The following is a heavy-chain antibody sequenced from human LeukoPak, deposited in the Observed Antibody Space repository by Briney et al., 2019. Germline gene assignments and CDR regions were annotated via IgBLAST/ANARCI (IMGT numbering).Heavy chain of an antibody. D-gene: IGHD6-19*01. J-gene: IGHJ4*02. CDR1: GFIFSQYS. CDR3: ARQSSGWYGFDY. CDR2: IYSGGST. V-gene: IGHV3-66*04. Sequence: GGSLRLSCAASGFIFSQYSMNWVRQAPGRGLEWVSVIYSGGSTYYADSVKGRFTISRDNSKNTLYLQMNSLRAEDTAVYYCARQSSGWYGFDYWGQGTLVTVSS.